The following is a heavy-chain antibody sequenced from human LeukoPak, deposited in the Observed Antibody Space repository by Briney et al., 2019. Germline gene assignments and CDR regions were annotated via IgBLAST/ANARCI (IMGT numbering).Heavy chain of an antibody. CDR1: GFTFSTYT. J-gene: IGHJ4*02. CDR3: ARAGQYGLIDY. D-gene: IGHD2-8*01. CDR2: ISSSSSTI. V-gene: IGHV3-48*01. Sequence: LPGGSLRLSCAASGFTFSTYTMNWVRQAPGKGLEWVSYISSSSSTIYYADSVKGRFTISRDNAKNSLYLQMNSLRAEDTAVYYCARAGQYGLIDYWGQGTLVTVSS.